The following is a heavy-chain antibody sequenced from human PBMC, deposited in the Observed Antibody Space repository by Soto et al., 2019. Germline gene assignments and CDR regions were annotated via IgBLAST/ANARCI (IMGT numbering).Heavy chain of an antibody. CDR1: GFTFSSYA. CDR2: ISGSGGST. J-gene: IGHJ4*02. V-gene: IGHV3-23*01. Sequence: PGGSLRLSCAASGFTFSSYAMSWVRQAPGKGLEWVSAISGSGGSTYYADSVKGRFTISRDNSKNTLYLQMNSLRAEDTAVYYCAKDDKQQPGRYYFDYWGQGTLVTVSS. CDR3: AKDDKQQPGRYYFDY. D-gene: IGHD6-13*01.